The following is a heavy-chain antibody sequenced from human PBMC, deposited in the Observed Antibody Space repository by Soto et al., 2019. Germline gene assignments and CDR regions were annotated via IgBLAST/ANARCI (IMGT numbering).Heavy chain of an antibody. Sequence: QVQLQESGPGLVKPSQTLSLTCTVSGGSIRSGDYYWSWIRQHPGKGLEWIGYIYHSGRTDYNPSLQSRVSISVDTSKNQFSLRLSSVTAADTAVYYCDSQGWIPIGGQGTMVTVSS. D-gene: IGHD5-18*01. CDR1: GGSIRSGDYY. J-gene: IGHJ3*02. V-gene: IGHV4-31*03. CDR3: DSQGWIPI. CDR2: IYHSGRT.